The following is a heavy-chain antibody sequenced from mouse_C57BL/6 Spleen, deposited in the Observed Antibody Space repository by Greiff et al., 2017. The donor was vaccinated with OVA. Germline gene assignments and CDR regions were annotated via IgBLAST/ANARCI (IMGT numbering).Heavy chain of an antibody. CDR2: IRNKANGYTT. V-gene: IGHV7-3*01. J-gene: IGHJ4*01. D-gene: IGHD2-5*01. Sequence: EVKLVESVGGLVQPGGSLSLSCAASGFTFTDSYMSWVRQPPGQALEWLGFIRNKANGYTTEYSASVKGRFTISRDNSQSILYLQMNALSAEDSATYDSARYTLYSNYAMDYWGQGTSVTVSS. CDR3: ARYTLYSNYAMDY. CDR1: GFTFTDSY.